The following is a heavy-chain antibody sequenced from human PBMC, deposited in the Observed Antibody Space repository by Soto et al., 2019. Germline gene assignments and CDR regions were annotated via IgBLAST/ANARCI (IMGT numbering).Heavy chain of an antibody. CDR3: ARDRLSGYYVSSGYYKSTRHYGMDV. CDR2: IYYSGST. V-gene: IGHV4-59*01. CDR1: GGSISSYY. D-gene: IGHD3-22*01. Sequence: SETLSLTCTVSGGSISSYYWSWIRQPPGKGLEWIGYIYYSGSTNYNPSLKSRVTISVDTSKNQFSLKLSSVTAADTAVYYCARDRLSGYYVSSGYYKSTRHYGMDVWGQGTTVTVSS. J-gene: IGHJ6*02.